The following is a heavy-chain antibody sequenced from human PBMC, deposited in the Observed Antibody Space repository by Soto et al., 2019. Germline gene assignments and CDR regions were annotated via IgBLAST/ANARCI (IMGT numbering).Heavy chain of an antibody. CDR1: GFSFRNYA. J-gene: IGHJ6*02. V-gene: IGHV3-23*04. Sequence: DEQLVESGGGSLQPGGSLRLSCAASGFSFRNYAMTWVRQSPGKGREWVSLISSGGSTTYYSDSVKGRFSISRDNSQNMLYLQMNGLRGEDTALYYCAKLKGGLGRFYGMDAWGQGTMVIVSS. CDR3: AKLKGGLGRFYGMDA. D-gene: IGHD3-3*01. CDR2: ISSGGSTT.